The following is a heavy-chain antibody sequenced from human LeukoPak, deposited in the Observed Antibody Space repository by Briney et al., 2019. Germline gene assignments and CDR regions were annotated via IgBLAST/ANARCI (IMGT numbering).Heavy chain of an antibody. Sequence: AGSLRLSCAASGFTFSDYYMNWVRQAPGRGLEWVSYMSFSGSTIYYADSVKGRFTISRDNAKNSLYLQMNSLRAKDTAVYYCARGYSSYYPDAFDIWGQGTMVTV. CDR1: GFTFSDYY. D-gene: IGHD5-12*01. CDR2: MSFSGSTI. V-gene: IGHV3-11*04. J-gene: IGHJ3*02. CDR3: ARGYSSYYPDAFDI.